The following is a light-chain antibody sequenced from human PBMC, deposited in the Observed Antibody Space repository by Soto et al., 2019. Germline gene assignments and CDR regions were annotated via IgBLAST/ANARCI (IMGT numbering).Light chain of an antibody. J-gene: IGKJ1*01. CDR1: RSVSSK. CDR2: AAS. CDR3: QQHNTWPRT. V-gene: IGKV3-15*01. Sequence: EMVMTQSPATLSVSPGERATLSCRASRSVSSKLAWYQQKPGQAPRLLIYAASTRATGIPARFSGSGSGTEFTLTISSLQSEDFAVYFCQQHNTWPRTFGQGTKVEIK.